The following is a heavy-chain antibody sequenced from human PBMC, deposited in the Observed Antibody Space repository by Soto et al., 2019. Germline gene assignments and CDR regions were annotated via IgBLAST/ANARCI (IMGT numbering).Heavy chain of an antibody. CDR2: ISWSGGYI. V-gene: IGHV3-9*01. J-gene: IGHJ4*02. CDR3: TRDIFRTITTIDY. Sequence: EVQLVESGGGLAQPGRSLRLSCAASGFDFHDHAMNWVRQAPGKGLEWVAGISWSGGYIGYADSVKGRFTISRDNAKNSLYLQMSILRPEDTALYYCTRDIFRTITTIDYWGQGTLVTVSS. D-gene: IGHD2-21*01. CDR1: GFDFHDHA.